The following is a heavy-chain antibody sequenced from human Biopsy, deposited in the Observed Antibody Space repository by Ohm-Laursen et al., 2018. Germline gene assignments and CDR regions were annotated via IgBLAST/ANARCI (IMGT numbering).Heavy chain of an antibody. CDR1: GYIFTSFG. D-gene: IGHD3-16*01. Sequence: ASVKVSCKGSGYIFTSFGVSWVRQAPGHGLEWMGWVSTYNGNTEYEQKFQGRVTMTTDTSANTAYMELRSLRSDDSAVYFCARVREGGLLDYWGQGILVTVSS. CDR2: VSTYNGNT. J-gene: IGHJ4*02. V-gene: IGHV1-18*01. CDR3: ARVREGGLLDY.